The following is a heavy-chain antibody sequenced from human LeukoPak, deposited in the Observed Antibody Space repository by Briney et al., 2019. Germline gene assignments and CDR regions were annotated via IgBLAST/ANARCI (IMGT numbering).Heavy chain of an antibody. D-gene: IGHD3-22*01. J-gene: IGHJ4*02. Sequence: GGSLRLSCAASGFTFSSYAMTWVRQAPGKGLEWDSGISGSGTNTYYADSVKGRFTISRDNSKNTLYLQMNSLRAEDTAAYYCAKGTYDSRGHFDYWGQGTLVSVSS. CDR3: AKGTYDSRGHFDY. V-gene: IGHV3-23*01. CDR1: GFTFSSYA. CDR2: ISGSGTNT.